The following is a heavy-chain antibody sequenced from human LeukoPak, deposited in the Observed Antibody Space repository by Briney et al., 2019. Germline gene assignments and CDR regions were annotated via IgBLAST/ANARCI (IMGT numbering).Heavy chain of an antibody. CDR1: GFTFSSYS. D-gene: IGHD2-15*01. CDR3: AGQDCNGGSCYPGAFDI. J-gene: IGHJ3*02. V-gene: IGHV3-21*01. Sequence: PGGSLRLSCAASGFTFSSYSMNWVRQAPGKGLEWVSSISSSSSYIYYADSVKGRFTISRDNAKNSLYLQMNSLRAEDTAVYYCAGQDCNGGSCYPGAFDIWGQGTMVTVSS. CDR2: ISSSSSYI.